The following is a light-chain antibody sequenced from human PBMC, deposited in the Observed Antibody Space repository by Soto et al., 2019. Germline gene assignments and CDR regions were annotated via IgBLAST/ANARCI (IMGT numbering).Light chain of an antibody. CDR1: QSVTNH. V-gene: IGKV3-11*01. J-gene: IGKJ5*01. Sequence: EIVLTQSPATLSLSPGERATLSCRASQSVTNHLAWYQQKPGQTPRLLIYDASNRAAGVPARFSGSGSGASFTPTISSLQPEDSAVYYCQQRYNWPPITFGQGTRLEIK. CDR2: DAS. CDR3: QQRYNWPPIT.